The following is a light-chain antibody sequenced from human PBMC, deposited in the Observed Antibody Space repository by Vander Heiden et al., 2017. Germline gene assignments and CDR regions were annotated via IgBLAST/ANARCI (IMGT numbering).Light chain of an antibody. CDR2: KES. CDR3: QQYNSYWT. J-gene: IGKJ1*01. CDR1: QSISSW. Sequence: DIQITQSPSTLSASVGDRVTITCRASQSISSWLAWYQQKPGKAPKLLMYKESSLGSGVPSRFSGSGSGTEFTLTISSLQPYDFATYFCQQYNSYWTFGQGTKVEIK. V-gene: IGKV1-5*03.